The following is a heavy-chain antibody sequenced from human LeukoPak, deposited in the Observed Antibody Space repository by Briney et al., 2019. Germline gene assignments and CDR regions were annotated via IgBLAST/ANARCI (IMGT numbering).Heavy chain of an antibody. J-gene: IGHJ4*02. CDR3: AKRITVSAGYYLDS. CDR1: GFSFSSFA. D-gene: IGHD2-8*01. CDR2: VSGGGAYT. Sequence: PGGSLRLSCVGSGFSFSSFAMSWLRQAPGKGLEWVSTVSGGGAYTYYADSVKGRFTVSRDDSKRMHFLQMNSLRPEDTALYFCAKRITVSAGYYLDSWGQGTLVTVSS. V-gene: IGHV3-23*01.